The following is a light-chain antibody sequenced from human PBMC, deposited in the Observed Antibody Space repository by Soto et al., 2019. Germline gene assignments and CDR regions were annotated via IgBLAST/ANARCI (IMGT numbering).Light chain of an antibody. CDR3: VQFAHFPRT. CDR2: QVS. V-gene: IGKV2-24*01. Sequence: DIVLTQTPLSSPVTLGQPASISCRSSRSLVYSDGNTYLSWLQQRPGQPPRLLIYQVSNRFSGVPDRFSGSGAGKDFTLKISRVEAEDVGVYYCVQFAHFPRTFGQGTKVEIK. CDR1: RSLVYSDGNTY. J-gene: IGKJ1*01.